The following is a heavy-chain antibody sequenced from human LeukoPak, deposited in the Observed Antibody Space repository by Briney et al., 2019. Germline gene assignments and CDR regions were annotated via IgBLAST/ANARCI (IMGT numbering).Heavy chain of an antibody. CDR1: GFTFSSYW. J-gene: IGHJ6*02. D-gene: IGHD3-16*01. CDR2: INHNGNVN. Sequence: GGSLRLSCAASGFTFSSYWMNWARQAPGKGLELVASINHNGNVNYYVDSVKGRFTISRDNAKNSLYLQMSNLRAEATAVYFCARGGGLDVWGQGATVTVSS. CDR3: ARGGGLDV. V-gene: IGHV3-7*03.